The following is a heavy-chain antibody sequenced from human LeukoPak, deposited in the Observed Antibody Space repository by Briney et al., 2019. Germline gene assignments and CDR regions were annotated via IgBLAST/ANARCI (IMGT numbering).Heavy chain of an antibody. Sequence: GGSLRLSCAASRFTFSNYVMHWVRQAPGKGLEWVAVISYDGSNKYYADSVKGRFTISRDDSKNTLYLQMNSLRAEDTAVYYCARRTSDYYGSGSYYYYYMDVWGKGTTVTVSS. CDR1: RFTFSNYV. CDR3: ARRTSDYYGSGSYYYYYMDV. J-gene: IGHJ6*03. CDR2: ISYDGSNK. V-gene: IGHV3-30*03. D-gene: IGHD3-10*01.